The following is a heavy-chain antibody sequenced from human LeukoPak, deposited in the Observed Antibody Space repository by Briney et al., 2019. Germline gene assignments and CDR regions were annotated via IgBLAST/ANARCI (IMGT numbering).Heavy chain of an antibody. CDR3: TTDRYYDNSELQFQH. D-gene: IGHD3-22*01. Sequence: GGSLRLSCAASGFTLKNAWMSWVRQAPGKGLEWLGRIKRETDGGTIDYAAPVKGRFTISRDDSRNTLYLQMDSLKIEDTAVYYCTTDRYYDNSELQFQHWGQGTLVTVSS. CDR2: IKRETDGGTI. J-gene: IGHJ1*01. CDR1: GFTLKNAW. V-gene: IGHV3-15*01.